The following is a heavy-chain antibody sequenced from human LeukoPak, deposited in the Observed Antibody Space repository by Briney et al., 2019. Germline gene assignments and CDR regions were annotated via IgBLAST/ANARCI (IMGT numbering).Heavy chain of an antibody. D-gene: IGHD2-2*01. CDR3: ARHMSIPAAMSCSP. CDR2: IYYSGST. CDR1: GGSISSSSYY. J-gene: IGHJ5*02. V-gene: IGHV4-39*01. Sequence: SETLSLTCTVSGGSISSSSYYWGWIRQPPGKGLQWIGSIYYSGSTYYNPSLKSRVTISVDTSKHHFSLSLSSVTAADTAVYYCARHMSIPAAMSCSPWGQGTLVTVSS.